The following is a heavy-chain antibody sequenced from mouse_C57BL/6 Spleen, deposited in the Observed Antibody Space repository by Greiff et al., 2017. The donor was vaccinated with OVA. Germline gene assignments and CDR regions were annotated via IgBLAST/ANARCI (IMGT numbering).Heavy chain of an antibody. D-gene: IGHD2-2*01. J-gene: IGHJ1*03. Sequence: EVQGVESGGGLVKPGGSLKLSCAASGFTFSSYAMSWVRQTPEKRLEWVATISDGGSYTYYPDNVKGRFTISRDNAKNNLYLQMSHLKSEDTAMYYCAGDGLYNVYDKNGWYFEVGGTGTTVTVSS. V-gene: IGHV5-4*01. CDR1: GFTFSSYA. CDR2: ISDGGSYT. CDR3: AGDGLYNVYDKNGWYFEV.